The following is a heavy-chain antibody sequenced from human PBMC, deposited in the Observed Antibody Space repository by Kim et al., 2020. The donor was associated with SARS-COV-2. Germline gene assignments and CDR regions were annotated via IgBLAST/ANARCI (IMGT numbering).Heavy chain of an antibody. CDR3: AAPEGYCSGGSCLREDYYYYYGMDV. V-gene: IGHV1-18*01. CDR1: GYTFTSYG. J-gene: IGHJ6*02. CDR2: ISAYNGNT. Sequence: ASVKVSCKASGYTFTSYGISWVRQAPGQGLEWMGWISAYNGNTNYAQKLQGRVTMTTDTSTSTAYMELRSLRSDDTAVYYCAAPEGYCSGGSCLREDYYYYYGMDVWGQGTTVTVSS. D-gene: IGHD2-15*01.